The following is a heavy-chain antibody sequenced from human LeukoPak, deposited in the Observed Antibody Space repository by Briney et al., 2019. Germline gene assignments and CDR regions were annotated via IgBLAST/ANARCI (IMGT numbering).Heavy chain of an antibody. CDR2: IYTSGST. D-gene: IGHD6-13*01. V-gene: IGHV4-61*02. CDR3: ASGIAAAGPEGSFDY. Sequence: SQTLSLTCTVSGGSISSGSYYWSWIRQPAGKGLEWIGRIYTSGSTNYNPSLKSRVTISVDTSKNQLSLKLSSVTAADTAVYYCASGIAAAGPEGSFDYWGQGTLATVSS. J-gene: IGHJ4*02. CDR1: GGSISSGSYY.